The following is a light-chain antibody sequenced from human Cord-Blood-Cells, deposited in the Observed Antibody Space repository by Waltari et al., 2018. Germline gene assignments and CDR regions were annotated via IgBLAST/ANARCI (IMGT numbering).Light chain of an antibody. Sequence: EIVLTQSPATLSLSPGERATLSCRASQGVSSYLAWYQQKPGQAPRLLIYDASNRATGIPARFSGSGPGTDFTLTISSLEPEDFAVYYCQQRSNWHGLTFGQGTRLEMK. J-gene: IGKJ5*01. V-gene: IGKV3D-11*01. CDR2: DAS. CDR1: QGVSSY. CDR3: QQRSNWHGLT.